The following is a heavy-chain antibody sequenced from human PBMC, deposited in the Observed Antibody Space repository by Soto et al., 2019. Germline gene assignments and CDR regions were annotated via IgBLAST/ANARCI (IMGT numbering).Heavy chain of an antibody. V-gene: IGHV2-5*02. CDR3: AHRQYESSGYYNVFDY. J-gene: IGHJ4*02. CDR2: IYWDDDK. Sequence: QITLKESGPTLVKPTQTLTLTCTFSGFSLSTIGVGVGWIRQPPGKALEWLAFIYWDDDKRYSPSLNSRLIITKDTAKHQVVLTMTNMDPLDTATYYCAHRQYESSGYYNVFDYWGQGTLVTVSS. D-gene: IGHD3-22*01. CDR1: GFSLSTIGVG.